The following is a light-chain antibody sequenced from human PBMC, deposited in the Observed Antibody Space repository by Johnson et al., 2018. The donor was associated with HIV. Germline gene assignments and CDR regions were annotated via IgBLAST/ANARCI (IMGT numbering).Light chain of an antibody. J-gene: IGLJ1*01. Sequence: QAVLTQPPSVSAAPGQKVTISCSGSSSNIGNNYVSWYQQLPGTAPKLLIYDNNKRPSGIPDRFSGSKSGATATLGITGLQTGDYADYYCGIWDASLSPLYVFGTGTTITVL. CDR1: SSNIGNNY. CDR3: GIWDASLSPLYV. V-gene: IGLV1-51*01. CDR2: DNN.